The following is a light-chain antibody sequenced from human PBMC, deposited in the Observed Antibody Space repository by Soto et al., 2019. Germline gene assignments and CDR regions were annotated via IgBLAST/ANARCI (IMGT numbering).Light chain of an antibody. CDR3: QQYGSSPLT. CDR1: QSVSSSY. V-gene: IGKV3-20*01. Sequence: EIVLTQSPGTLSLSPGERATLSCRASQSVSSSYLAWYQQKPGQAPRLLIYASSNRATGIPDRFSGSGSGTDFTLTISRLEPEDFAVYYCQQYGSSPLTCGGGTKGDIK. CDR2: ASS. J-gene: IGKJ4*01.